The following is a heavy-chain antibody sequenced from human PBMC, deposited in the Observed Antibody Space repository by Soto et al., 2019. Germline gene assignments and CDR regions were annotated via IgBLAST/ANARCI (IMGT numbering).Heavy chain of an antibody. V-gene: IGHV1-18*01. D-gene: IGHD3-10*01. J-gene: IGHJ4*02. CDR3: ARGWFGEFMYYFDY. CDR1: GYTFINYA. CDR2: ISAYNGNT. Sequence: QVQLVQSGAEVKKPGASVKVSCKASGYTFINYAFSRVRQAPGQGLEWMGWISAYNGNTNYAQKLQGRVTMTTDTSTSTAYMELRSLRSDDTAVYYCARGWFGEFMYYFDYWGQGTLVTVSS.